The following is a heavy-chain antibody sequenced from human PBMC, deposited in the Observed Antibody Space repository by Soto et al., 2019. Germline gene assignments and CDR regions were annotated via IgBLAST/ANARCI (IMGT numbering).Heavy chain of an antibody. Sequence: PGGSLRLSCAASGFTFSRYGMHWVRQAPGKGLEWVAVISYDGSNKYYADSVKGRFTISRDNSKNTLYLQMNSLRAEDTALYYCAKDHSGGSAYTYFDYWGQGTLVTVSS. V-gene: IGHV3-30*18. CDR1: GFTFSRYG. D-gene: IGHD3-16*01. CDR3: AKDHSGGSAYTYFDY. CDR2: ISYDGSNK. J-gene: IGHJ4*02.